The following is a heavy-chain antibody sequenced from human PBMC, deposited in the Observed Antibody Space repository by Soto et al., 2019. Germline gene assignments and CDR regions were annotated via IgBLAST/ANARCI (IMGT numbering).Heavy chain of an antibody. J-gene: IGHJ4*02. CDR2: IYTSGST. CDR1: VGSISSYY. D-gene: IGHD1-26*01. CDR3: ASGSSRTDLDY. V-gene: IGHV4-4*07. Sequence: SETMSITCTVPVGSISSYYWSWIRQPAGKGLEWIGRIYTSGSTNYNPSLKSRVTMSVDTSKNQFSLKLSSVTAADTAVYYCASGSSRTDLDYWGQGTLVTSPQ.